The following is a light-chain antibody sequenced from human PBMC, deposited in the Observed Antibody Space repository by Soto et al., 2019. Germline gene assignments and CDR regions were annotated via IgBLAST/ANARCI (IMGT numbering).Light chain of an antibody. CDR1: SSEVGGYNY. J-gene: IGLJ1*01. V-gene: IGLV2-14*01. CDR3: SSYTSSSTLYV. Sequence: QSVVTQPASVYGAPGQSITISCTGTSSEVGGYNYVSWYQQHPGKAPKLMIYDVSNRPSGVSNRFSGSKSGNTASLTISGLQAEDEADYYCSSYTSSSTLYVFGAGTKVTVL. CDR2: DVS.